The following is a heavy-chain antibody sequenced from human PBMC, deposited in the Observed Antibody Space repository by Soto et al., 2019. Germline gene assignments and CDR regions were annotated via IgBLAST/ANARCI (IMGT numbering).Heavy chain of an antibody. CDR3: AKDDDTSSHYSLLDF. V-gene: IGHV3-33*06. D-gene: IGHD3-22*01. Sequence: QVQLVESGGGVVQPGTSLRLSCAASGFAFSYHGIHWVRQAPGKGLEWVAVTWSGGRGEYYADSVRGRFTISRENSDTAVYLQMNSLRVEDTAVYYCAKDDDTSSHYSLLDFRGQGTLVTVSS. CDR1: GFAFSYHG. CDR2: TWSGGRGE. J-gene: IGHJ4*02.